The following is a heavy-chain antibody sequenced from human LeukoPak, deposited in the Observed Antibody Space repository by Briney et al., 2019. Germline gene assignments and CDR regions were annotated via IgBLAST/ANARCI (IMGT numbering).Heavy chain of an antibody. J-gene: IGHJ3*02. D-gene: IGHD3-10*01. Sequence: ASVKVSCKAFGYTFTGYYIQWMRQAPGQGLEWMGRINPNSGVINYAPDFQGRVTMTRVTSINTVYMELSRLRSDDTAVYYCASLMVRGVIITGMLAFDIWGQGTMVTVSS. CDR2: INPNSGVI. CDR1: GYTFTGYY. CDR3: ASLMVRGVIITGMLAFDI. V-gene: IGHV1-2*06.